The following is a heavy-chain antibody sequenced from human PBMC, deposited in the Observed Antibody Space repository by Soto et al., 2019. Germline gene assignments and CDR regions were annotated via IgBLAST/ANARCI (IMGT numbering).Heavy chain of an antibody. CDR1: GDSISSYY. CDR3: ARGPNWNYYYYGVDV. V-gene: IGHV4-4*07. J-gene: IGHJ6*02. D-gene: IGHD1-20*01. CDR2: FYSSGSA. Sequence: SETLSRTCTVSGDSISSYYWSWFRQPAGKGLEWIGRFYSSGSANYNPSLQSRVTMSIDTSNNQFSLELRSVAAADTAVYYCARGPNWNYYYYGVDVWGQGTTVTVSS.